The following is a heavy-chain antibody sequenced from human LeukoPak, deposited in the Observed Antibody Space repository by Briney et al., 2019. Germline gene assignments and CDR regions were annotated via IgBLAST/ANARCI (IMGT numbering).Heavy chain of an antibody. D-gene: IGHD3-9*01. CDR3: ARASATSNTIKNPYY. CDR2: ISYDGSNK. Sequence: PGRSLRLSCAASGFTFSSYAMHWVRQAPGKGLEWVAVISYDGSNKYYADSGKGRFTISRDNSKNTLYLQMNSLRAEDTAVYYCARASATSNTIKNPYYWGQATLVTVSS. CDR1: GFTFSSYA. J-gene: IGHJ4*02. V-gene: IGHV3-30*04.